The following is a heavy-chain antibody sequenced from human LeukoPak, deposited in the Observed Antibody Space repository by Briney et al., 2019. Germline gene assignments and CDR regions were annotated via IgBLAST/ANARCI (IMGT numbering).Heavy chain of an antibody. CDR3: ARDAQRGFDYSNSLKN. V-gene: IGHV3-33*01. J-gene: IGHJ4*01. CDR1: GFIFSHHG. CDR2: IWSDATNR. Sequence: GGSLRLSCAASGFIFSHHGMHWVRQPPGKGLEWVAVIWSDATNRFYADSVKGRFTISRDNSQNTLFLQMNSLRVKDTAIYYCARDAQRGFDYSNSLKNWGHGTLVTVSS. D-gene: IGHD4-11*01.